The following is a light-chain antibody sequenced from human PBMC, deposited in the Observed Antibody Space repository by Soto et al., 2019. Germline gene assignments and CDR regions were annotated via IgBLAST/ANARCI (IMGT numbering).Light chain of an antibody. V-gene: IGKV3-20*01. Sequence: EWAEPAGTRSFSTRERATLSCRASQSVSSSYLAWYQRKPGQAPRLLIYGASSRATGIPNRFSGSGSGTDFTLTISRLEPEDFALYYCQQYVSSPWTFGQGTKVAIK. CDR1: QSVSSSY. J-gene: IGKJ1*01. CDR2: GAS. CDR3: QQYVSSPWT.